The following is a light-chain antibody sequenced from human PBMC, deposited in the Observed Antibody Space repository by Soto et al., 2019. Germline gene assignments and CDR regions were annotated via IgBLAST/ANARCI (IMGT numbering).Light chain of an antibody. J-gene: IGLJ1*01. CDR2: NN. CDR3: AAWDDSLNGYV. CDR1: SSNIGTNA. Sequence: SVLTQPPSASGTPGQRVTISCSGGSSNIGTNAVNWYQQLPGTAPKLLIYNNQRPSGVPDRFSGSKSGTSASLAISGLQSEDEADYYCAAWDDSLNGYVFGTGTKVTVL. V-gene: IGLV1-44*01.